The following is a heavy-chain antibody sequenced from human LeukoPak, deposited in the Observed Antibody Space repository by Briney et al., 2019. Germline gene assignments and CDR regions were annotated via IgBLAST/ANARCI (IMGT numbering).Heavy chain of an antibody. J-gene: IGHJ6*02. Sequence: QTGGSLRLSCAASGFTFSSYGMHWVRQAPGKGLEWVAVIWYDGSNKYYADSVKGRFTISRDNSKNTLYLQMNSLRAEDTAVYYCARDRKDKNYYYYGMDVWGQGTTVTVSS. V-gene: IGHV3-33*01. CDR2: IWYDGSNK. CDR3: ARDRKDKNYYYYGMDV. CDR1: GFTFSSYG.